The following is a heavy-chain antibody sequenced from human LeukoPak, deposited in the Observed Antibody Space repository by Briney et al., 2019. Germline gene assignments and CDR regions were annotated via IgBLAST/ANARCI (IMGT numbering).Heavy chain of an antibody. J-gene: IGHJ4*02. CDR2: IIPIFGTA. CDR3: ARDRSEAVAGTGYFDY. Sequence: ASVKVSCKASGGTFSSYAISWVRQAPGQGLEWMGGIIPIFGTANYAQKFQGRVTITADKSTSTAYMELSSLRSEDTAVYYCARDRSEAVAGTGYFDYWGQGTLVTVSS. CDR1: GGTFSSYA. D-gene: IGHD6-19*01. V-gene: IGHV1-69*06.